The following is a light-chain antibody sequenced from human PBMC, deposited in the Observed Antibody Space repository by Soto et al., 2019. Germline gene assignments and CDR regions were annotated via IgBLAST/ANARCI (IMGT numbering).Light chain of an antibody. CDR3: QQYYTIPLYT. J-gene: IGKJ2*01. CDR2: WTS. CDR1: QSVLYSSNNKNY. V-gene: IGKV4-1*01. Sequence: DIVMTQSPDSLAVSLGERATINCKSSQSVLYSSNNKNYLAWYQQKPGQPPKLLIYWTSTRASGVPDRFSGSGSGTDFTLTISSLQAEDVAVYFCQQYYTIPLYTFGQGTKLEIK.